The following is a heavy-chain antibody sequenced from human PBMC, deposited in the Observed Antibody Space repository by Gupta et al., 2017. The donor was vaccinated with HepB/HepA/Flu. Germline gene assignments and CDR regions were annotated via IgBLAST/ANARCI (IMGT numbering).Heavy chain of an antibody. D-gene: IGHD4-23*01. CDR3: AKDRLRWFKGYFDY. J-gene: IGHJ4*02. CDR1: GFTFSHYG. CDR2: ISYDGKNK. Sequence: QVQLVESGGGVVQPGRSLRLSCAASGFTFSHYGMNWVRQAPGKGLEWVAVISYDGKNKDYADSVKGRFTISRDHSKNTLYLQMNSLRPEDTAVYYCAKDRLRWFKGYFDYWGQGTLVTVSS. V-gene: IGHV3-30*18.